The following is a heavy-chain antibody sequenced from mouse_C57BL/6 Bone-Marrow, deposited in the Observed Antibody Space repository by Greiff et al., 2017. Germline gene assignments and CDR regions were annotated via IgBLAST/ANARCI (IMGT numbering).Heavy chain of an antibody. Sequence: VQLQQSGSELVKPGASVKISCKASGYSFTGYYMHWVKQSHGNILDWIGYIYPYNGVSSYNQKFKGKATLSVDKSSSTAYMELCSLTSEVSAVYFCASGFDCSSFFDYWGQGTTLTVSS. CDR2: IYPYNGVS. CDR3: ASGFDCSSFFDY. CDR1: GYSFTGYY. D-gene: IGHD2-2*01. V-gene: IGHV1-31*01. J-gene: IGHJ2*01.